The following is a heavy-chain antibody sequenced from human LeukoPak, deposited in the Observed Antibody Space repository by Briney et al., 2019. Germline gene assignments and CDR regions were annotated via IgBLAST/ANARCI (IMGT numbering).Heavy chain of an antibody. D-gene: IGHD6-13*01. J-gene: IGHJ4*02. CDR3: ARLQHLTLYY. V-gene: IGHV1-69*05. CDR1: AGTFSSYA. CDR2: IIPIFGTA. Sequence: ASVKVSCKASAGTFSSYAISWVRQAPGQGLEWMGGIIPIFGTANYAQKFQGRVTITTDESTSTAYMELSSLRSEDTAVYYCARLQHLTLYYWGQGTLVTVSS.